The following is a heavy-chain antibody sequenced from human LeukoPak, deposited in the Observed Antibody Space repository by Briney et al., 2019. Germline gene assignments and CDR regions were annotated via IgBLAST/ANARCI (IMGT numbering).Heavy chain of an antibody. V-gene: IGHV3-66*02. CDR1: EFSVGSNY. Sequence: PGGSLRLSCAASEFSVGSNYMTWVRQAPGKGLEWVSLIYSGGSTYYADSVKGRFTISRDNSKNTLYLQMNRVRPEDTAVYYCARDLYGFSGYFDSWGQGTLVSVSS. CDR3: ARDLYGFSGYFDS. D-gene: IGHD3-22*01. J-gene: IGHJ4*02. CDR2: IYSGGST.